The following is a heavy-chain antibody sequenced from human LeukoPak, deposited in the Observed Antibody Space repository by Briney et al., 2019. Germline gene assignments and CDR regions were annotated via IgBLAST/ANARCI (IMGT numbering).Heavy chain of an antibody. CDR3: ARSRSAGY. Sequence: ETLSLTCAVYGGSFSGYYWSWVRQAPGKGLEWVANIKRDGSEKYYVDSVKGRFTISRDNAKNSLYLQMDSLRAEDTAVYYCARSRSAGYWGQGTLVTVSS. CDR2: IKRDGSEK. J-gene: IGHJ4*02. V-gene: IGHV3-7*01. CDR1: GGSFSGYY.